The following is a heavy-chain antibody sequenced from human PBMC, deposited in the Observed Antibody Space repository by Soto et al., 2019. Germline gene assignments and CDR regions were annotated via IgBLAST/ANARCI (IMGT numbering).Heavy chain of an antibody. J-gene: IGHJ2*01. Sequence: SETLSLTCTVSGGSVGSYYWSWIRQPPGKGLEWIGSIYYTGIANYNPSLQSRVTISTDTSKSQSSLELTSLTAADTAVYYCARQGGSGSYEYWYFDLWGRGALVTVSS. D-gene: IGHD1-26*01. CDR1: GGSVGSYY. CDR3: ARQGGSGSYEYWYFDL. CDR2: IYYTGIA. V-gene: IGHV4-59*08.